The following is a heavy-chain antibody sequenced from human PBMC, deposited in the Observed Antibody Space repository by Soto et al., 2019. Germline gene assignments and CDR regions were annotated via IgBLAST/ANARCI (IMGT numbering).Heavy chain of an antibody. J-gene: IGHJ4*02. CDR1: GFTFNRYV. Sequence: EVQLLESGGGLVQPGGSLRLSCAASGFTFNRYVMSWVRQAPGKGLEWVSSISASDGSTYYADSVQGRFSISRDNSRNTLPLQVNSLRAEAKVRYYCAIAGGSGSYYAEGDYYLDYWGQGTLVTVSS. CDR2: ISASDGST. V-gene: IGHV3-23*01. CDR3: AIAGGSGSYYAEGDYYLDY. D-gene: IGHD3-10*01.